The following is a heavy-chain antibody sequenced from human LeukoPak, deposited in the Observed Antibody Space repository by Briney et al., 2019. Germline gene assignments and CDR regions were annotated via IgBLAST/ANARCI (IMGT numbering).Heavy chain of an antibody. V-gene: IGHV3-23*01. J-gene: IGHJ6*03. CDR1: GFTFRSYG. D-gene: IGHD4-23*01. Sequence: GGSLRLSCAASGFTFRSYGMSWVRQAPGKGLEWVSAIGGSGGSTYYADSVKGRFTISRDNSKNTLYLQMNSLGAEDTAVYYCAKDSPNYGGDSWSPWYYYYYMDVWGKGTTVTISS. CDR2: IGGSGGST. CDR3: AKDSPNYGGDSWSPWYYYYYMDV.